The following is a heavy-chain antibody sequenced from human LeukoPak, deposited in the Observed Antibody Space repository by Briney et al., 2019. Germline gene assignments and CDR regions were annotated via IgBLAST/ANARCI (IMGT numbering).Heavy chain of an antibody. CDR3: AGGTGFIIKD. CDR2: ISSGSGDNT. J-gene: IGHJ4*02. V-gene: IGHV3-23*01. CDR1: GVTLSTYA. Sequence: GGSLRLSCAASGVTLSTYAMSWARQAPGKGLEWVSGISSGSGDNTYYADSVKGRFTISRDNAKNSLYLQMNNLRVEDTAMYYCAGGTGFIIKDWGQGTLVTVSS. D-gene: IGHD3-9*01.